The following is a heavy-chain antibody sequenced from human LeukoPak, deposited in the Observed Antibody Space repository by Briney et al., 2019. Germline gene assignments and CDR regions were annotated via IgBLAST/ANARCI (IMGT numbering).Heavy chain of an antibody. CDR2: IKQDGREK. CDR1: GFTLSSYW. D-gene: IGHD5-12*01. CDR3: ARSQPWPRDAFDI. V-gene: IGHV3-7*03. Sequence: GGSLRLSCAAYGFTLSSYWMSWVRQAPGKGLEWVANIKQDGREKYYVDSVKGRFNISRDKAKNSLYLQMNSLRPEYTAVYYCARSQPWPRDAFDIWGQGTMVTVSS. J-gene: IGHJ3*02.